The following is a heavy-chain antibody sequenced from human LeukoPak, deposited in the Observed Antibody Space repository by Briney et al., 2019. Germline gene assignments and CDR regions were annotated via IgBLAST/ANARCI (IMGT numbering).Heavy chain of an antibody. V-gene: IGHV1-2*02. J-gene: IGHJ4*02. CDR3: ARDHNGSCDY. D-gene: IGHD1-26*01. CDR2: INPDSGDT. Sequence: GASVKVSCKTSGYTFTTYYIHWVRRAPGQGLECMGWINPDSGDTHYAQKFRGTLTMTRDTSISTVYVELSGLTSDDTAVYYCARDHNGSCDYWGQGTLVSVSS. CDR1: GYTFTTYY.